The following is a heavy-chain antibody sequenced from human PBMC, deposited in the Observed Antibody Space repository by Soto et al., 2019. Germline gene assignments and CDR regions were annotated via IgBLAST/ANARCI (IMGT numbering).Heavy chain of an antibody. J-gene: IGHJ6*02. D-gene: IGHD3-22*01. CDR2: IKSKTDGGTT. CDR3: TTDSYYDSSGYYFFYYYGMDV. V-gene: IGHV3-15*01. CDR1: GFTFSNAW. Sequence: EVQLVESGGGLVKPGGSLRLSCAASGFTFSNAWMSWVRQAPGKGLEWVGRIKSKTDGGTTDYAAPVKGRFTISRDDSKNTLYLQMNSLKTEDTAVYYCTTDSYYDSSGYYFFYYYGMDVWGQGTTVTVSS.